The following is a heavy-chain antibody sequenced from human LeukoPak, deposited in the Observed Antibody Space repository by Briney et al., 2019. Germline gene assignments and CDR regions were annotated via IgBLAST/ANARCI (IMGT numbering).Heavy chain of an antibody. J-gene: IGHJ4*02. CDR1: GGSISSSSYY. CDR3: VSLCIRYYDFWSGPHHFGY. Sequence: SETLSLTCTVSGGSISSSSYYWGWIRQPPGKGLEWIGSIYYSGSTYYNPSLKSRVTISVDTSKNQFSLKLSSVTAADTAVYYCVSLCIRYYDFWSGPHHFGYWGQGTLVTVAS. CDR2: IYYSGST. D-gene: IGHD3-3*01. V-gene: IGHV4-39*01.